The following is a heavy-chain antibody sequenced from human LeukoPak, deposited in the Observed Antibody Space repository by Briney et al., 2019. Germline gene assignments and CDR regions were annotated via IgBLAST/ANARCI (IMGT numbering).Heavy chain of an antibody. CDR3: ARDMVRGRNWFDP. CDR2: ILQTGST. V-gene: IGHV4-38-2*02. J-gene: IGHJ5*02. CDR1: GYSISSGYY. Sequence: SETLSLTCAVSGYSISSGYYWGWIRQPPGEGLEWIGRILQTGSTYYNPSLKSRVTISVDTSKNQFSLKLTSVTAADTAVYYCARDMVRGRNWFDPWGQGTLVTVSS. D-gene: IGHD3-10*01.